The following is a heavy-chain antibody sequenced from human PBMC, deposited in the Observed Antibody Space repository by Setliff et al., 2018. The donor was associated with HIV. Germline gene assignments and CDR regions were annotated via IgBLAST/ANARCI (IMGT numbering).Heavy chain of an antibody. CDR2: INIANGKT. CDR1: GYSFSRSW. CDR3: ARDLSYTANWEFDF. J-gene: IGHJ4*02. Sequence: ASVKVSCKASGYSFSRSWVQWVRQASGQGLEWMGWINIANGKTQYSQKFRGRVTFTRDISANTAYLDLNSLKSEDSALYYCARDLSYTANWEFDFWGQGTRLLVTVSS. D-gene: IGHD3-16*01. V-gene: IGHV1-3*04.